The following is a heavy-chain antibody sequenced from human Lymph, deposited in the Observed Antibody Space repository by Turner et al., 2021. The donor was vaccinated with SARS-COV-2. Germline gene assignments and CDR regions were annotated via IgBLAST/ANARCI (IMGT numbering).Heavy chain of an antibody. D-gene: IGHD5-12*01. V-gene: IGHV3-21*01. Sequence: DVQLVESGGGLVKPGGYLRVSCAGSGFTFSICTMNWVRQAPGKGLGWVSSISSSSSNIYYTDSVKGQFTITRDNAKNTLYLQMNRMRAEDTALYLCARDGTNLRWLHPEYYFDYWGQGTLVTVSS. CDR3: ARDGTNLRWLHPEYYFDY. CDR2: ISSSSSNI. CDR1: GFTFSICT. J-gene: IGHJ4*02.